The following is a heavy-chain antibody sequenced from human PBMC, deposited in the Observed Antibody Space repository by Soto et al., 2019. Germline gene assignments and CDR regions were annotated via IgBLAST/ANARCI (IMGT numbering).Heavy chain of an antibody. CDR3: AKCNGPGGHRQVGATDY. Sequence: PGGSLRLSCAASGFTFSSYAMSWVRQAPGKGLEWVSAISGSGGSTYYADSVKGRFTISRDNSKNTLYLQMNSLRAEDTAVYYCAKCNGPGGHRQVGATDYWGQGTLVTVSS. D-gene: IGHD1-26*01. CDR2: ISGSGGST. CDR1: GFTFSSYA. V-gene: IGHV3-23*01. J-gene: IGHJ4*02.